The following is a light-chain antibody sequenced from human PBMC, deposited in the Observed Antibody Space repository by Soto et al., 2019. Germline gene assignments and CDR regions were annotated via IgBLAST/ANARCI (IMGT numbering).Light chain of an antibody. Sequence: DIPMTQSPSSLSASLGDSVTITCRASQNIFTYLNWYQQKPGKAPKLLIYAASRFQGAVPSTFSGSGSGTEFTLTISSLQREDVATYFCQQGYSTPLTFGQGPKVEIK. CDR2: AAS. CDR3: QQGYSTPLT. V-gene: IGKV1-39*01. J-gene: IGKJ1*01. CDR1: QNIFTY.